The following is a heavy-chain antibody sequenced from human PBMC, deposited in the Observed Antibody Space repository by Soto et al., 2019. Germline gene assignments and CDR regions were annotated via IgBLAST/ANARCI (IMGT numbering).Heavy chain of an antibody. J-gene: IGHJ4*02. Sequence: QVQLVESGGGVVQPGRSLRLSCAASGFTFSSYGMHWVRQAPGKGLEWVAVIWYDGSNEYCADSVKGRFTISRDNSKNMLYLQMNSLRAEDTAVYYCARDHGSSWFGPIDYWGQGTLVTVSS. CDR1: GFTFSSYG. V-gene: IGHV3-33*01. CDR3: ARDHGSSWFGPIDY. CDR2: IWYDGSNE. D-gene: IGHD3-10*01.